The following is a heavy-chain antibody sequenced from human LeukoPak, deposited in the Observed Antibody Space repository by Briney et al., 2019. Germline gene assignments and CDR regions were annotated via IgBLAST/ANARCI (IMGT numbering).Heavy chain of an antibody. D-gene: IGHD1-26*01. Sequence: GGSLRLSCAASGFTFSDYYMSWIRQAPGKGLEWVSYISSSGTNIYYADSVKGRFTISRDNAKNSLYLQMNSLRAEDTAVYYCARGRYSGTYLLDYWGQGTLVTVSS. CDR1: GFTFSDYY. J-gene: IGHJ4*02. V-gene: IGHV3-11*04. CDR2: ISSSGTNI. CDR3: ARGRYSGTYLLDY.